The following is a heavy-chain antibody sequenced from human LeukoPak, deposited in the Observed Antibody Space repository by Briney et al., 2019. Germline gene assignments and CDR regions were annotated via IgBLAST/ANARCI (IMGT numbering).Heavy chain of an antibody. J-gene: IGHJ4*02. CDR1: GYTFTSYG. Sequence: WASVKVSCKASGYTFTSYGISWVRQAPGQGLEWMGWISAYNGNTNYAQKLQGRVTMTTDTSTSTAYMELRSLRSDDTAVYYCARDPYCGGDCYGLFDYWGQGTLVTVSS. V-gene: IGHV1-18*01. D-gene: IGHD2-21*02. CDR3: ARDPYCGGDCYGLFDY. CDR2: ISAYNGNT.